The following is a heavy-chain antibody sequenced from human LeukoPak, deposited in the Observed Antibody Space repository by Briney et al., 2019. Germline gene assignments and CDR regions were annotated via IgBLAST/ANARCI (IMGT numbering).Heavy chain of an antibody. J-gene: IGHJ4*02. V-gene: IGHV4-34*01. Sequence: PSETLSLTCVVYGGSFSGYYWSWIRQPPGKGLEWIGEINHSGSTNYNPPLKSRVTISGDTSKNQFSLKLSSVTAADTAVYYCARAGYYYDSTYYFDYWGQGTLVTVSS. CDR3: ARAGYYYDSTYYFDY. D-gene: IGHD3-22*01. CDR2: INHSGST. CDR1: GGSFSGYY.